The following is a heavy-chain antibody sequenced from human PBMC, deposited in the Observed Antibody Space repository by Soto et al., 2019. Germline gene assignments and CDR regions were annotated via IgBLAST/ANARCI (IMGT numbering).Heavy chain of an antibody. CDR1: GCSISSGDYY. V-gene: IGHV4-30-4*01. CDR2: IYYSGST. D-gene: IGHD6-19*01. J-gene: IGHJ4*02. Sequence: PSETLSLTCTVSGCSISSGDYYWSWIRQPPEKGLEWIGYIYYSGSTYYNPSLKSRVTISVDTSKNQFSLKLSSLTAADTAVYYCARLTPGYSSGWFIDYWGQGTLVTVSS. CDR3: ARLTPGYSSGWFIDY.